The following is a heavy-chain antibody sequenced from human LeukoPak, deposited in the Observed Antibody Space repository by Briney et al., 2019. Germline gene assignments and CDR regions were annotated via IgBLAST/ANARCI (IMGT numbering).Heavy chain of an antibody. J-gene: IGHJ6*03. Sequence: GGSLRPSCAASGFTFSNNAMSWVRQAPGKGLEWVSVISATGGSTYYADSVKGRFTISRDNSKNTLYVQMNSLRAEDTAVYYCAKGGGPLRWNYCYYMDIWGKGTTVTVSS. CDR1: GFTFSNNA. CDR3: AKGGGPLRWNYCYYMDI. CDR2: ISATGGST. D-gene: IGHD3-16*01. V-gene: IGHV3-23*01.